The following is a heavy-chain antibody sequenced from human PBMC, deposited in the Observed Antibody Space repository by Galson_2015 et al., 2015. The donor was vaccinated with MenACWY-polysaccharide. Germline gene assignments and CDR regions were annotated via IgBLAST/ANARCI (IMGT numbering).Heavy chain of an antibody. CDR3: SREARITYCYYMDV. CDR1: GFTFSSYW. CDR2: ISSDGSST. Sequence: SLRLSCAASGFTFSSYWMYWVRHAPGKGLEWVSRISSDGSSTTYADTVKGRFTISRDNAKNTLYLQMNSLRAEDTAVYYCSREARITYCYYMDVWGKGTTVTVSS. J-gene: IGHJ6*03. V-gene: IGHV3-74*01. D-gene: IGHD3-10*01.